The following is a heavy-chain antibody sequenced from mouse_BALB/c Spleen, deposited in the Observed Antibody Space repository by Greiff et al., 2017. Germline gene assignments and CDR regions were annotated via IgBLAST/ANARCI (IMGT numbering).Heavy chain of an antibody. CDR1: GYSITSGYY. D-gene: IGHD4-1*01. CDR3: ARAPGKGYAMDY. Sequence: ESGPGLVKPSQSLSLTCSVTGYSITSGYYWNWIRQFPGNKLEWMGYISYDGSNNYNPSLKNRISITRDTSKNQFFLKLNSVTTEDTATYYCARAPGKGYAMDYWGQGTSVTVSS. J-gene: IGHJ4*01. V-gene: IGHV3-6*02. CDR2: ISYDGSN.